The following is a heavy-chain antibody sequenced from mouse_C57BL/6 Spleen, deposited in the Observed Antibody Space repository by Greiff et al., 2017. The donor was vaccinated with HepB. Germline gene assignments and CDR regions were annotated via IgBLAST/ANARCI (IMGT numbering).Heavy chain of an antibody. CDR1: GFNIKDYY. J-gene: IGHJ4*01. CDR2: IDPEDGDT. D-gene: IGHD2-1*01. CDR3: TNGNYVRAMDY. V-gene: IGHV14-1*01. Sequence: VQLKESGAELVRPGASVQLSCTASGFNIKDYYMLWVKQRPEQGLGWIGRIDPEDGDTEYAPKFQGKATMTADTPSNTAYLQLRNLTSEDTAVYYCTNGNYVRAMDYWGKGTSVTVSS.